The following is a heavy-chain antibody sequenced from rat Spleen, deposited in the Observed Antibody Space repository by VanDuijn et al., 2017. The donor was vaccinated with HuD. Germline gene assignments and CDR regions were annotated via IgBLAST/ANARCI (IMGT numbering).Heavy chain of an antibody. CDR3: ATVLTTRGWYFDY. Sequence: EVQLVESGGGLVQPGRSLKLSCAASGFTFSNYGMHWIRQAPTKGLEWVASISPSGGSTYYRDSVKGRFTISRDNAKSTLYLQMDSLRSEDTATYYCATVLTTRGWYFDYWGQGVMVTVSS. J-gene: IGHJ2*01. CDR2: ISPSGGST. D-gene: IGHD1-10*01. V-gene: IGHV5-19*01. CDR1: GFTFSNYG.